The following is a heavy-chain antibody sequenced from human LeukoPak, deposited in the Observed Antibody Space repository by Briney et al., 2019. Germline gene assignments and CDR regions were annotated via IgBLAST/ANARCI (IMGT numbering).Heavy chain of an antibody. V-gene: IGHV3-23*01. Sequence: GGSLRLSCAASGFTFSSYAMSWVRQAPGKGLEWVSAISGSGGSTYYADSVKGRFTISRDNSKNTLYLQTNSLRAEDTAVYYCAKGYYYDSSGLEYFQHWGQGTLVTVSS. D-gene: IGHD3-22*01. CDR2: ISGSGGST. J-gene: IGHJ1*01. CDR1: GFTFSSYA. CDR3: AKGYYYDSSGLEYFQH.